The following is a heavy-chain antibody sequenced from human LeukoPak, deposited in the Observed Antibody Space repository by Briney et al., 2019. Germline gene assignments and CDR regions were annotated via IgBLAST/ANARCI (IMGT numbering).Heavy chain of an antibody. V-gene: IGHV1-69*06. D-gene: IGHD3-10*01. CDR1: VGTFRSYA. J-gene: IGHJ4*02. Sequence: SEKVPCKACVGTFRSYAILWVRQPPAKGLEWMGGIIPIFGTANYAQKLQGRVTITADKSTSTAFIELSSLRSEDTAVYYCARGVWFGELSFDYWGQGTLVTVSS. CDR3: ARGVWFGELSFDY. CDR2: IIPIFGTA.